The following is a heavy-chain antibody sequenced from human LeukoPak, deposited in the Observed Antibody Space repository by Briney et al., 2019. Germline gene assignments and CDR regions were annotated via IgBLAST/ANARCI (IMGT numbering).Heavy chain of an antibody. CDR1: GGSFSGLY. CDR2: IYHRWSN. V-gene: IGHV4-34*01. D-gene: IGHD3-10*01. J-gene: IGHJ5*02. Sequence: SETQSPPCALDGGSFSGLYWRWIRQPPGGGGEWIGEIYHRWSNNYNPSFKGRVTISVDTSKNQFSLKLSSVTAAHTAAYYCARLNYYGSGSYFSGWVELWFDPWGQGTLVTVSS. CDR3: ARLNYYGSGSYFSGWVELWFDP.